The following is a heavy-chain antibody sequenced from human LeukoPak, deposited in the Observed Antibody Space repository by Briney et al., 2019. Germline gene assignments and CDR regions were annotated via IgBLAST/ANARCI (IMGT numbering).Heavy chain of an antibody. CDR1: GGSISSGSYF. CDR2: IYTSGST. J-gene: IGHJ4*02. CDR3: ARGSSSGWYGGRLRGFDY. D-gene: IGHD6-19*01. V-gene: IGHV4-61*02. Sequence: PSQTLSLTCAVSGGSISSGSYFWSWIRQPAGKGLEWIGRIYTSGSTDYNPSLKSRVTISVDTSKNQFSLKLSSVTAADTAVYYCARGSSSGWYGGRLRGFDYWGQGTLVTVSS.